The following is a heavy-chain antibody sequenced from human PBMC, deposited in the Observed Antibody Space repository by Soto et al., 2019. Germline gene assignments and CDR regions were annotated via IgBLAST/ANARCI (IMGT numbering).Heavy chain of an antibody. CDR2: INPNSGGT. V-gene: IGHV1-2*04. Sequence: ASVKVSCKASGFTFTSYGISWVRQAPGQGLEWMGWINPNSGGTNYAQKFQGWVTMTRDTSISTAYMELSRLRSDDTAVYYCARGTYGSGRPDAYYGMDVWGQGTTVTVSS. CDR3: ARGTYGSGRPDAYYGMDV. D-gene: IGHD3-10*01. J-gene: IGHJ6*02. CDR1: GFTFTSYG.